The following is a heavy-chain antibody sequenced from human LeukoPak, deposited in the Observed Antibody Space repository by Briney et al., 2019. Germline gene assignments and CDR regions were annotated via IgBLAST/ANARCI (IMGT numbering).Heavy chain of an antibody. V-gene: IGHV3-9*03. Sequence: GGSLRLSCAASGFTFDDYAMHWVRQAPGEGLEWVSGISWNSGTIGYADSVKGRFTISRDNAKNSLYLQMNSLRAEDMALYYCAKSELTGDGEGYFDYWGQGTLVTVSS. CDR3: AKSELTGDGEGYFDY. CDR1: GFTFDDYA. D-gene: IGHD7-27*01. CDR2: ISWNSGTI. J-gene: IGHJ4*02.